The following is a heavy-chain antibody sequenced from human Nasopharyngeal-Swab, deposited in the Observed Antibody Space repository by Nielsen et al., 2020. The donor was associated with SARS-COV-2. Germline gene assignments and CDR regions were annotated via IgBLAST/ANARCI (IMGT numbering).Heavy chain of an antibody. CDR1: GDSASSNSAA. J-gene: IGHJ6*03. CDR3: ARARRTDIVVVPAAPRGYYMDV. D-gene: IGHD2-2*01. CDR2: TYYRSKWYN. V-gene: IGHV6-1*01. Sequence: SQTLSLTCAISGDSASSNSAAWNWIRQSPSRGLEWLGRTYYRSKWYNDYAVSVKSRITINPDTSKNQFSLQLNSVTPEGTAVYYCARARRTDIVVVPAAPRGYYMDVWGKGTTVTVSS.